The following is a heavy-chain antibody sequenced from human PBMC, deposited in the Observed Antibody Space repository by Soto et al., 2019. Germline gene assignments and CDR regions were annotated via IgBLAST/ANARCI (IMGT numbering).Heavy chain of an antibody. CDR3: AKDPGENDFSRGYFDY. D-gene: IGHD3-3*01. J-gene: IGHJ4*02. V-gene: IGHV3-43*01. CDR2: VSWEGITT. CDR1: GFTFDDYT. Sequence: EVLLLESGGVVVQPGESLRLSCAASGFTFDDYTMHWVRQAPGRGLEWVSLVSWEGITTYYADSVKGRFTISRDNSKNSLFLEMTSLRSEDTAFYYCAKDPGENDFSRGYFDYWGQGTLVTVSS.